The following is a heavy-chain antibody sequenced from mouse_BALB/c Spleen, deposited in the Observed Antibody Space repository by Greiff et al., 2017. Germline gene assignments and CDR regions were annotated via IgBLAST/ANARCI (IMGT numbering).Heavy chain of an antibody. D-gene: IGHD1-1*01. CDR3: ARGSNDYGSSSVGDY. CDR2: ILPGSGST. J-gene: IGHJ2*01. CDR1: GYTFSSYW. V-gene: IGHV1-9*01. Sequence: QVQLQQSGAELMKPGASVKISCKATGYTFSSYWIEWVKQRPGHGLEWIGEILPGSGSTNYNEKFKGKATFTADTSSNTAYMQLSSLTSEDSAVYYCARGSNDYGSSSVGDYWGQGTTLTVSS.